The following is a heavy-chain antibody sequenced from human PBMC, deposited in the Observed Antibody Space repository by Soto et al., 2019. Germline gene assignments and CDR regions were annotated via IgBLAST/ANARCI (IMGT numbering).Heavy chain of an antibody. V-gene: IGHV4-30-4*01. CDR1: GGSISSGDYY. Sequence: PSETLSLTCTVSGGSISSGDYYWSWIRQPPGKGLEWIGYIYYSGSTYYNPSLKSRVTISVDTSKNQFSLKLSSVTAADTAVYYCARDRKGLELRFTFDYWGQGTLVTVSS. CDR2: IYYSGST. CDR3: ARDRKGLELRFTFDY. D-gene: IGHD1-7*01. J-gene: IGHJ4*02.